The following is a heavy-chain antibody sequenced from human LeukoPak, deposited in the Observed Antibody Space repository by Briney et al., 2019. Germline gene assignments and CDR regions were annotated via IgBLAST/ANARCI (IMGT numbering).Heavy chain of an antibody. D-gene: IGHD3-10*02. V-gene: IGHV3-48*04. Sequence: VGSLRLSCAASGFTFSSYSMNWVRQAPGKGLEWVPYISSSGSTIYYADSVKGRFTISRDNAKNSLYLQMNSLRAEDTAVYYCAELGITMIGGVWGKGTTVTISS. CDR1: GFTFSSYS. CDR3: AELGITMIGGV. CDR2: ISSSGSTI. J-gene: IGHJ6*04.